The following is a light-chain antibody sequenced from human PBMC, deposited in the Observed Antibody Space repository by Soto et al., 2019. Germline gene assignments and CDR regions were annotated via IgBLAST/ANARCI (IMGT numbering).Light chain of an antibody. Sequence: QSALTQPASVSGSPGQSITISCTGTSSDVGTDNLVPWYQQHPGKAPKLLIYEGNKRPSGVSNRFSGSKSANTASLTISGLQTEDEADYYCWSYAGTNTFVFGTGTKLTVL. J-gene: IGLJ1*01. CDR3: WSYAGTNTFV. V-gene: IGLV2-23*01. CDR2: EGN. CDR1: SSDVGTDNL.